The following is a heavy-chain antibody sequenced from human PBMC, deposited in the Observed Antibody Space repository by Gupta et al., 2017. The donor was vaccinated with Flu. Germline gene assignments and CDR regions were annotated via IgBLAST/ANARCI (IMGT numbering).Heavy chain of an antibody. V-gene: IGHV3-15*01. CDR3: ATEGSNWTGLDY. CDR2: IKSKTDGGTT. Sequence: RQAPGKGREWVGRIKSKTDGGTTDYAAPVKGRLTISRDDSKNTLYLQMNSLKIEDTAVYYCATEGSNWTGLDYWGQGTLVTVSS. J-gene: IGHJ4*02. D-gene: IGHD1-1*01.